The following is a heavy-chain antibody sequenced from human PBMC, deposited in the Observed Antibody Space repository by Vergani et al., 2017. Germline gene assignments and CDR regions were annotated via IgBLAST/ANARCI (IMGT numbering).Heavy chain of an antibody. V-gene: IGHV4-39*01. CDR2: IYYTGTT. D-gene: IGHD2-15*01. CDR1: GVSIGSNSYY. CDR3: TRHGRSSWAGYFQH. Sequence: QLQLQESGPGLVKPSETLSLTCTVSGVSIGSNSYYWGWIRQPPGKGLEWSGTIYYTGTTYYNEAHKSRLTISVDTSKNQFSLNLTSVTAADTAVYYCTRHGRSSWAGYFQHWGQGTLVTASS. J-gene: IGHJ1*01.